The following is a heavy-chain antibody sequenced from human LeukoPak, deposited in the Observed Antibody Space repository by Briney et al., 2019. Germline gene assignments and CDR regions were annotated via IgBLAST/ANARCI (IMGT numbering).Heavy chain of an antibody. CDR1: GGSISSYY. J-gene: IGHJ6*02. CDR2: IYYSGST. D-gene: IGHD6-19*01. V-gene: IGHV4-59*01. Sequence: SETLSLTCTVSGGSISSYYWSWLRQPPEKGLEWIGYIYYSGSTNYNPSLRSRVTISVDTSKNQFSLKLSAVTAADTAVYYCARDDRIAVAGSNYYYYYGMDVWGQGTTVTVSS. CDR3: ARDDRIAVAGSNYYYYYGMDV.